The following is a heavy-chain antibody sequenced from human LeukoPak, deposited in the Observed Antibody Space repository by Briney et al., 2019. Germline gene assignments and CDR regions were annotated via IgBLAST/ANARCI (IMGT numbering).Heavy chain of an antibody. V-gene: IGHV1-69*13. J-gene: IGHJ2*01. CDR2: IIPIFGTA. D-gene: IGHD5-18*01. Sequence: GASVKVSCKASGGTFGSYVISWVRQAPGQGLEWMGGIIPIFGTAHYAQKFQGRLTITADESTSTDYMEMSSLRSEDTAMYYRAKEGDTALVTGYFDLWGRGTLVTVSS. CDR3: AKEGDTALVTGYFDL. CDR1: GGTFGSYV.